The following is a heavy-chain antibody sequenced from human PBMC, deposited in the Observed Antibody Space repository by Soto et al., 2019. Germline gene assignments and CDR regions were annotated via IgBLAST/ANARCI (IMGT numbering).Heavy chain of an antibody. CDR3: ARDSSSTSCFDY. J-gene: IGHJ4*02. D-gene: IGHD2-2*01. CDR1: GGSISSGGYY. V-gene: IGHV4-31*03. Sequence: PSETLSLTCTVSGGSISSGGYYWSWIRQHPGKGLEWIGYIYYSGSTYYNPSLKSRVTISVDTSKNQFSLKLSSVTAADTAVYYCARDSSSTSCFDYWGQGTLVTVSS. CDR2: IYYSGST.